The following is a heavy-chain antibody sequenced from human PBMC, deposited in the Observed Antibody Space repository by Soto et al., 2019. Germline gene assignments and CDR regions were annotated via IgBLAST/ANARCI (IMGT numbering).Heavy chain of an antibody. CDR2: IRGSGGST. Sequence: PGGSLRLSCVASGFTFSSDAMSWVRQAPGKGLEWVSAIRGSGGSTFYADSVKGRFTISRDNSKNTLSLQVDSLRAEDTAVYYSARGPTYYDFWSGYYHWFDPWGQGTLVTVSS. J-gene: IGHJ5*02. V-gene: IGHV3-23*01. CDR3: ARGPTYYDFWSGYYHWFDP. D-gene: IGHD3-3*01. CDR1: GFTFSSDA.